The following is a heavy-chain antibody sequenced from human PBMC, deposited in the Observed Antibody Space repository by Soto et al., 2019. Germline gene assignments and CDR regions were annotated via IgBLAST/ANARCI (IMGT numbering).Heavy chain of an antibody. CDR1: GGTFSSYA. J-gene: IGHJ5*02. Sequence: QVQLVQSGAEVKKPGSSVKVSCKAYGGTFSSYAITWVRQAPGQGLEWMGGIIPIFGTANYAQKVKGRVTITADESTSTAYMELSSLRSEDTAVYYCARDRGPSSGYYPYWFDPWGQGTLVTVSS. CDR2: IIPIFGTA. CDR3: ARDRGPSSGYYPYWFDP. V-gene: IGHV1-69*12. D-gene: IGHD3-22*01.